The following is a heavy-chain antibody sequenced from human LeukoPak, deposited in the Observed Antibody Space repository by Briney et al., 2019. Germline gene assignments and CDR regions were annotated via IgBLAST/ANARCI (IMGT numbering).Heavy chain of an antibody. CDR2: IYYSGST. CDR1: GGSISSSSYY. J-gene: IGHJ4*02. D-gene: IGHD2-2*01. V-gene: IGHV4-39*01. CDR3: ARQGNCSSTSCYESEYYFDY. Sequence: SETLSLTCTVSGGSISSSSYYWGWLRPPPGKAVECIGSIYYSGSTYYNPSLKTRVTISVDTSKNHFSLKLTSVTAADTAVYYCARQGNCSSTSCYESEYYFDYWGQGTLATVSS.